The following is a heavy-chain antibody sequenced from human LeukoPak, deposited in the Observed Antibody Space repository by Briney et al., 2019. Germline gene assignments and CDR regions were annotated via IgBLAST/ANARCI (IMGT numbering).Heavy chain of an antibody. J-gene: IGHJ4*02. CDR2: IYYSVST. D-gene: IGHD6-19*01. CDR1: GGSISSHY. Sequence: PSETLSLTCTVSGGSISSHYWSWIRQPPGKGLGWIGYIYYSVSTNYNPSLKSRVTISVDTSKNQFSLKLSSVTAADTAVYYCASQAGDYWGQGTLVTVSS. V-gene: IGHV4-59*11. CDR3: ASQAGDY.